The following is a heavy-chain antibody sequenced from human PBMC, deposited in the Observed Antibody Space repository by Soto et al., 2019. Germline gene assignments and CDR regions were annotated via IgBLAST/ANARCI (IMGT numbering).Heavy chain of an antibody. CDR3: ARDFWDYGMDV. D-gene: IGHD3-3*01. CDR2: IKQDGSEK. Sequence: GWSLRLSCASSVFTFISYWMSWVRQAPGKGLEWVANIKQDGSEKYYVDSVKGRFTISRDNAKNSLYLQMNSLRAEDTAVYYCARDFWDYGMDVWGQGTTVTVSS. CDR1: VFTFISYW. V-gene: IGHV3-7*01. J-gene: IGHJ6*02.